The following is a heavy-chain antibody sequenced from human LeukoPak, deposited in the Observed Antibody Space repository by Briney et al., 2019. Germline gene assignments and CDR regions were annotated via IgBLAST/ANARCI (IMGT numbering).Heavy chain of an antibody. CDR3: AHTYYGSGGGAYYFDY. J-gene: IGHJ4*02. V-gene: IGHV2-5*01. Sequence: KESGPTLVKPTQTLTLTCTFSEISFSNSRVGVGWIRQPPGKALEWLATIHWNDDKRYSPSLESRLTITKDTSKNQVVLTMTNMDPVDTATYYCAHTYYGSGGGAYYFDYWGQGTLVTVSS. D-gene: IGHD3-10*01. CDR1: EISFSNSRVG. CDR2: IHWNDDK.